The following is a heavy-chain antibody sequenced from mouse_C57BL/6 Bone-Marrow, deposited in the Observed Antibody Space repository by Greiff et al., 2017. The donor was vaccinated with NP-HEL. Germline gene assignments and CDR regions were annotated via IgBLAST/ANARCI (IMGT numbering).Heavy chain of an antibody. V-gene: IGHV1-69*01. Sequence: QVQLQHPGAELVMPGASVKLSCKASGYTFTSYWMHWVKQRPGQGLEWIGEIDPSDSYTNYNQKFKGKSTLTVDKSSSTAYMQLSSLTSEDSAVYYCARSGPSMITAPAYWGQGTLVTVSA. CDR2: IDPSDSYT. CDR3: ARSGPSMITAPAY. CDR1: GYTFTSYW. D-gene: IGHD2-4*01. J-gene: IGHJ3*01.